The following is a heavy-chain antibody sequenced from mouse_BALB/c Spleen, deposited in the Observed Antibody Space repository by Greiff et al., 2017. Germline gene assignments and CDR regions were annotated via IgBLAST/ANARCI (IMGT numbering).Heavy chain of an antibody. D-gene: IGHD1-1*01. V-gene: IGHV1-54*03. J-gene: IGHJ1*01. CDR2: INPGSGGT. Sequence: VQGVESGAELVRPGTSVKVSCKASGYAFTNYLIEWVKQRPGQGLEWIGVINPGSGGTNYNEKFKGKATLTADKSSSTAYMQLSSLTSDDSAVYFCARDYGSRYFDVWGAGTTVTVSS. CDR3: ARDYGSRYFDV. CDR1: GYAFTNYL.